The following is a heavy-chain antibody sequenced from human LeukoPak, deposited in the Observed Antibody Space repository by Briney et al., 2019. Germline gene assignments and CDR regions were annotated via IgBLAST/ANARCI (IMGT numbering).Heavy chain of an antibody. V-gene: IGHV4-39*01. J-gene: IGHJ4*02. CDR1: GGSISSSSYY. CDR2: IYYSGST. CDR3: ARRKSGWFVF. D-gene: IGHD6-19*01. Sequence: SETLSLTCTVSGGSISSSSYYWGWIRQPPGKGLEWIGSIYYSGSTYYNPSLKSRVTISVDTSKNQFSLKLSSVTAADTAVYYCARRKSGWFVFWSQGTLVTVSS.